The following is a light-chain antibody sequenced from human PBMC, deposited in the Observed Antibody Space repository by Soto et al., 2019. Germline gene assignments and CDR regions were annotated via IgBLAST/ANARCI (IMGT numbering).Light chain of an antibody. J-gene: IGLJ1*01. CDR2: DNT. Sequence: QSVLTQPPSVSGAPGQRVTLSCTGSSSNIGAGYHVHWYQHLPGTAPKLLVSDNTNRPSGVPDRFSGSKSGTSASLAITGLQPEDEADYYCQSYDTSLREYVFGTGTKLTVL. CDR1: SSNIGAGYH. CDR3: QSYDTSLREYV. V-gene: IGLV1-40*01.